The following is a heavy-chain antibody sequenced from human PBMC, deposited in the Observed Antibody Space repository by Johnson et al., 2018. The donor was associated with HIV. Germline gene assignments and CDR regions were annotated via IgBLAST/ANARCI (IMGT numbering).Heavy chain of an antibody. Sequence: VQLVESGGGVVQPGRSLRLSCAASGFTFSSCGMHWVRQAPGKGLEWVAVISYDGSYRYYADSVKGRFTISRDNSKNTLDLQMNSLRAEDTAVYYCAKGLDTAMVRDAFDIWGQGTMVTVSS. D-gene: IGHD5-18*01. J-gene: IGHJ3*02. CDR3: AKGLDTAMVRDAFDI. CDR1: GFTFSSCG. CDR2: ISYDGSYR. V-gene: IGHV3-30*18.